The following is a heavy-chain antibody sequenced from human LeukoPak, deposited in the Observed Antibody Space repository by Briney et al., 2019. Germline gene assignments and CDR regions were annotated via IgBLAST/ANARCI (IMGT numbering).Heavy chain of an antibody. CDR3: ARQGVEEDGPVFDH. CDR1: GYSFTNYF. Sequence: GESLKISCKGSGYSFTNYFIGWMRQMPRKGLEWMGIIYPRDSYTRYSPSFQGQVTISADKYISTAYLQWSGLRASDTAIYYCARQGVEEDGPVFDHWGHGTLVTVSS. CDR2: IYPRDSYT. V-gene: IGHV5-51*01. D-gene: IGHD5-24*01. J-gene: IGHJ4*01.